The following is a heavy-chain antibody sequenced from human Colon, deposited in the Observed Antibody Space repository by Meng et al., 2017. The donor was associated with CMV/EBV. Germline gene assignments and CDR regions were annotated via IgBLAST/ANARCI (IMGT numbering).Heavy chain of an antibody. D-gene: IGHD5-12*01. J-gene: IGHJ4*02. Sequence: GGSLRLSCAASGFTVSSNYMSWVRQAPGKGLVWVSVIYSGGSTYYADSVKGRFTISRDNSKNTLYLQMNSLRAEDTAVYYCARAAGYSGYVDYWGQGTLVTVSS. CDR3: ARAAGYSGYVDY. V-gene: IGHV3-53*01. CDR2: IYSGGST. CDR1: GFTVSSNY.